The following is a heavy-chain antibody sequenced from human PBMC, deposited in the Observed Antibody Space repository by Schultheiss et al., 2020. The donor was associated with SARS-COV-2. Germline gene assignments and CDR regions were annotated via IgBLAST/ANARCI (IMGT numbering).Heavy chain of an antibody. V-gene: IGHV4-59*01. CDR2: IYYSGST. CDR1: GGSISSYY. CDR3: ASHFSYCSGGSCYTFDY. D-gene: IGHD2-15*01. Sequence: SQTLSLTCTVSGGSISSYYWSWIRQPAGKGLEWIGYIYYSGSTNYNPSLKSRVTISVDTSKNQFSLKLSSVTAADTAVYYCASHFSYCSGGSCYTFDYWGQGTLVTVSS. J-gene: IGHJ4*02.